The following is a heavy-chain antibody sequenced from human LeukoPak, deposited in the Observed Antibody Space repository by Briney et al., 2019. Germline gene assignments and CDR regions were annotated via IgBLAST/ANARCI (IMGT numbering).Heavy chain of an antibody. CDR3: AKDSDPGIAVAGTLNWFDP. J-gene: IGHJ5*02. D-gene: IGHD6-19*01. CDR2: ISWNSGSI. CDR1: GFTFDDYA. Sequence: PGRSLRLSCAASGFTFDDYAMHWVRQAPGKGLEWVSGISWNSGSIGYADSVKGRFTISRDNAKNSLYLQMNSLRAEDTALHYCAKDSDPGIAVAGTLNWFDPWGQGTLVTVSS. V-gene: IGHV3-9*01.